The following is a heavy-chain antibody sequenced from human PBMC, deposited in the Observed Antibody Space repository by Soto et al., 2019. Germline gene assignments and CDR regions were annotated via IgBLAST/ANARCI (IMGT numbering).Heavy chain of an antibody. CDR1: GFTFSSYG. D-gene: IGHD3-9*01. CDR2: IWYDGSNK. V-gene: IGHV3-33*01. CDR3: ARDLEYYDILTGYYRHYYYGMDV. J-gene: IGHJ6*02. Sequence: GGSLRLSCAASGFTFSSYGMHWVRQAPGKGLEWVAVIWYDGSNKYYADSVKGRFTISRDNSKNTLYLQMNSLRAEDTAVYYCARDLEYYDILTGYYRHYYYGMDVWGQGTTVTVSS.